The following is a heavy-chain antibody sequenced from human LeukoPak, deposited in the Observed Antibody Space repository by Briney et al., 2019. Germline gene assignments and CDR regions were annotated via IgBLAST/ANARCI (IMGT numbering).Heavy chain of an antibody. V-gene: IGHV4-59*08. D-gene: IGHD3-3*01. CDR3: ASGRFLEWFDAFDI. CDR2: IYYSGST. CDR1: GGSISSYY. Sequence: PSETLSLTCTVSGGSISSYYWSWIRQPPGKGLEWIGYIYYSGSTNYNPSLKSRVTISVDTSKNQFSLKLSSVTAADTAVYYCASGRFLEWFDAFDIWGQGTMVTVSS. J-gene: IGHJ3*02.